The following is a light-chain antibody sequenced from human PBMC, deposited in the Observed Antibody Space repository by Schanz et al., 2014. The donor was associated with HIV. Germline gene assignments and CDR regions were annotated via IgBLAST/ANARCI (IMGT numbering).Light chain of an antibody. Sequence: DIQMTQSPSTLSASVGDRVSIICRSSQSISSDLAWYQQKPGKAPNLLIYEASTLETGVPSRFSGSGSGTEFTLAISSLQPEDFATYYCQQYNDRSYTFGQGTKLDIQ. CDR1: QSISSD. V-gene: IGKV1-5*03. CDR2: EAS. J-gene: IGKJ2*01. CDR3: QQYNDRSYT.